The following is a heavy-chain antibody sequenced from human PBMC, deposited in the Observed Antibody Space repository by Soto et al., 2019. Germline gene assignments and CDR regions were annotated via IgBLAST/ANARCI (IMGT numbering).Heavy chain of an antibody. CDR3: AGAAITMVRGDRYGMDV. V-gene: IGHV1-2*04. D-gene: IGHD3-10*01. J-gene: IGHJ6*02. CDR2: INPNSGGT. Sequence: ASVNVSCKASGYTFTVYYMHWVRQAPGQGLEWMGWINPNSGGTNYAQKFQGWVTMTRDTSISTAYMELSRLRSDDTAVYYCAGAAITMVRGDRYGMDVWGQGTTVTVSS. CDR1: GYTFTVYY.